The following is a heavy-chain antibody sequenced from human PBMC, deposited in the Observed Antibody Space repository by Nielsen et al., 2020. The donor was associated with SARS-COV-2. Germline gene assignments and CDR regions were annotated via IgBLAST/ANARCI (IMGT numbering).Heavy chain of an antibody. CDR1: GFTFSSYA. V-gene: IGHV3-23*01. D-gene: IGHD3-22*01. CDR2: ISGSGGST. J-gene: IGHJ4*02. Sequence: GESLKISCAASGFTFSSYAMSWVRQAPGKGLEWVSAISGSGGSTYYADSVKGRFTISRDNSKNTLYLQMNSLRAEDTAVYYCAKSSYYDSSGYYDYWGQGTLVTVSS. CDR3: AKSSYYDSSGYYDY.